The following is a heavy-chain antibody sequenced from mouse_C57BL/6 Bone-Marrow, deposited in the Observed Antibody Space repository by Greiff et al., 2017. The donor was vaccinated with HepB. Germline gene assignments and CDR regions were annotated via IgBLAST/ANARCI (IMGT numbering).Heavy chain of an antibody. D-gene: IGHD6-2*01. Sequence: QVQLQQSGAELVRPGASVTLSCKASGYTFTDYEMHWVKQTPVHGLEWIGAIDPETGGTAYNQKFKGKAILTADKSSSKAYMELRSLTSEDSAVYYCTRSLGDFDYWGQGTTLTVSS. CDR2: IDPETGGT. J-gene: IGHJ2*01. V-gene: IGHV1-15*01. CDR3: TRSLGDFDY. CDR1: GYTFTDYE.